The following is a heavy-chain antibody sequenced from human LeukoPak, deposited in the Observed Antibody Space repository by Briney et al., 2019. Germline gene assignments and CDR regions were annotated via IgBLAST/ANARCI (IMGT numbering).Heavy chain of an antibody. D-gene: IGHD3-22*01. CDR2: INHSGST. Sequence: SETLSLTCTVSGYSISSGYYWSWIRQPPGKGLEWIGEINHSGSTNYNPSLKSRVTISVDTSKNQFSLKLSSVTAADTAVYYCARALRGTYYYDSSGPHFDYWGQGTLVTVSS. J-gene: IGHJ4*02. CDR1: GYSISSGYY. V-gene: IGHV4-38-2*02. CDR3: ARALRGTYYYDSSGPHFDY.